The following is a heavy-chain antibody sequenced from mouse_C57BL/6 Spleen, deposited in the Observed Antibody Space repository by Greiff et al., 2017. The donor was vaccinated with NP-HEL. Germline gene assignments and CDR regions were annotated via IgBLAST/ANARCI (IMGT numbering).Heavy chain of an antibody. J-gene: IGHJ3*01. V-gene: IGHV1-55*01. CDR1: GYTFTSYW. CDR3: ARKEDGYCAY. D-gene: IGHD2-3*01. CDR2: IYPGSGST. Sequence: QVHVKQPGAELVKPGASVKMSCKASGYTFTSYWITWVKQRPGQGLEWIGDIYPGSGSTNYNEKFKSKATLTVDTSSSTAYMQLSSLTSEDSAVYYCARKEDGYCAYWGQGTLVTVSA.